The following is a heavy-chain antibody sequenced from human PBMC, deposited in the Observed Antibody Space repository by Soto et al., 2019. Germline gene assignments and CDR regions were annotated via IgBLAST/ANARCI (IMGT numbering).Heavy chain of an antibody. V-gene: IGHV3-30*18. D-gene: IGHD6-19*01. Sequence: VQLVESGGGVVQPGRSLRLSCAASGFTFSDYAMHWVRQAPGKGLEWVAVVSHDGRNTHYADSVKGRFTISRDSSRTTVALEMTSLRAEDTAVYYCAKGGRQWLVTSAFSYWGQGALVTVSS. CDR1: GFTFSDYA. CDR3: AKGGRQWLVTSAFSY. CDR2: VSHDGRNT. J-gene: IGHJ4*02.